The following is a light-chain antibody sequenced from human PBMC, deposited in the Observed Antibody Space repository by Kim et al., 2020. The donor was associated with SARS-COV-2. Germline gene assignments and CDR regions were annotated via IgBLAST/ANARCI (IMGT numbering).Light chain of an antibody. CDR3: NSRDSSGNHLV. J-gene: IGLJ1*01. V-gene: IGLV3-19*01. CDR2: GKN. Sequence: ALGQTDRITCQGDSLRRYYASWYQQKPGQAPVLVIYGKNNRPSGIPDRFSGSSSGNTASLTITGAQAEDEADYYCNSRDSSGNHLVFGTGTKVTVL. CDR1: SLRRYY.